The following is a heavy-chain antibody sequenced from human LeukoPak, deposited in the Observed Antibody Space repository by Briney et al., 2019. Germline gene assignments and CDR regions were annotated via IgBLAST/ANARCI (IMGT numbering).Heavy chain of an antibody. CDR1: GGSISSGDYY. CDR3: ARDGDGYGMDV. V-gene: IGHV4-30-4*01. D-gene: IGHD5-24*01. Sequence: SQTLSLTCTVSGGSISSGDYYWSWIRQPPGKGLEWIGYIYYSGSTYYNPSLKSRVTISVDTSTNQFSLKLSSVTAADTAVYYCARDGDGYGMDVWGQGTTVTVSS. J-gene: IGHJ6*02. CDR2: IYYSGST.